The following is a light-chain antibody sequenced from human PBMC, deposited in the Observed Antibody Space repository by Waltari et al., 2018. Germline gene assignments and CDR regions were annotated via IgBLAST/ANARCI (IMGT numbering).Light chain of an antibody. Sequence: QSALTQPASVSGSPGQSITISCTGTSSAVGGYNYVSWYQPHPGKAPKFMIYDVSNRPSGVSNRFSGSKSGNTASLTISGLQAEDEADYYCSSYTSSSTWVFGGGTKLTVL. CDR3: SSYTSSSTWV. CDR1: SSAVGGYNY. V-gene: IGLV2-14*01. J-gene: IGLJ3*02. CDR2: DVS.